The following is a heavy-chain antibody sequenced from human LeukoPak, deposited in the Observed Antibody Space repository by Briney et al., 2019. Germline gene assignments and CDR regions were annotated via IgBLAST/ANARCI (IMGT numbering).Heavy chain of an antibody. CDR2: IYTSGST. Sequence: SSETLSLTCTVSGCSISSYYWSWIRQPAGKGLEWIGRIYTSGSTNYNPSLKSRVTMSVDTSKNQFSLKLSSVTAADTAVYYCARGGGHYYDSSGYLPDWFDPWGQGTLVTVSS. CDR1: GCSISSYY. J-gene: IGHJ5*02. V-gene: IGHV4-4*07. CDR3: ARGGGHYYDSSGYLPDWFDP. D-gene: IGHD3-22*01.